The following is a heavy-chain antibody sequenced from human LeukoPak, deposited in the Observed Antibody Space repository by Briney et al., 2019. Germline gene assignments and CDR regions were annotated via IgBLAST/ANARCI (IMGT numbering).Heavy chain of an antibody. D-gene: IGHD2-2*01. V-gene: IGHV4-4*07. CDR2: IYTRGST. CDR3: ARAYCSSTSCWFDP. CDR1: GGSISSYY. Sequence: SETLSLTCTVSGGSISSYYWSWIRQPAGKGLEWIGRIYTRGSTNYNPSLKSRVTMSVDTSKNQFSLKLSSVTAADTAVYYCARAYCSSTSCWFDPWGQGTLVTVSP. J-gene: IGHJ5*02.